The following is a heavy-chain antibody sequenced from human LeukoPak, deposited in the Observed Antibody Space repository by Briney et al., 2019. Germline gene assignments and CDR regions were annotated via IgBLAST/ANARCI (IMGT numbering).Heavy chain of an antibody. J-gene: IGHJ3*02. D-gene: IGHD6-19*01. CDR2: ISSSSSYI. CDR3: ARDESPGDNNGWYDAFDI. Sequence: GGSLRLSCAASGFTFSSYSMNWVRQAPGKGLEWVSSISSSSSYIYYADSVKGRFTISRDNAKSSLYLQMNRLRAEDTALYYCARDESPGDNNGWYDAFDIWGQGTMVTVSS. V-gene: IGHV3-21*01. CDR1: GFTFSSYS.